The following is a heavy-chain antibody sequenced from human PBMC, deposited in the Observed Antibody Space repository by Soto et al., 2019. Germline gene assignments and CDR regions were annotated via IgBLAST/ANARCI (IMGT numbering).Heavy chain of an antibody. D-gene: IGHD3-16*01. CDR2: ISATGGGT. Sequence: GGSLRLSCVASGFKFSNYAMSWVRQAPGKGLEWVSLISATGGGTYYADSVKGRFTISRDNSHNTLYLQVHSLTAEDTAVYYCARDRRAGGNSAFYFDFWGQGAQVTVSS. J-gene: IGHJ4*02. CDR3: ARDRRAGGNSAFYFDF. CDR1: GFKFSNYA. V-gene: IGHV3-23*01.